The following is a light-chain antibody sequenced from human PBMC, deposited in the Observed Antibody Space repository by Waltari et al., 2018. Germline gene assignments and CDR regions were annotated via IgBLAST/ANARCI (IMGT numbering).Light chain of an antibody. V-gene: IGKV3-20*01. J-gene: IGKJ4*01. Sequence: EIVLTQSPGTLSLSPGERAILSCRASQSVTANYLAWYQQKPGQTPRLLIFRTSSRPAGSPDRFSGSGSGTDFTLTISRLEPEDFAVYYCHQYGGLPLTFGGGTKVEI. CDR2: RTS. CDR3: HQYGGLPLT. CDR1: QSVTANY.